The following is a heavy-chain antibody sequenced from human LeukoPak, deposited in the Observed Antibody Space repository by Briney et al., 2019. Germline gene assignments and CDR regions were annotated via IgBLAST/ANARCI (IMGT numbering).Heavy chain of an antibody. D-gene: IGHD2-2*01. CDR2: INPNDGDT. Sequence: ASVKVSCKASGYTFTDYYMHWVRQAPGQGFEWMGWINPNDGDTNYAQKFQGRVTMTRDTSISTAHMEVSRLRSDNTAVYYCARANFLYCSSSTCLFDYWGQETLVTVSS. J-gene: IGHJ4*02. V-gene: IGHV1-2*02. CDR3: ARANFLYCSSSTCLFDY. CDR1: GYTFTDYY.